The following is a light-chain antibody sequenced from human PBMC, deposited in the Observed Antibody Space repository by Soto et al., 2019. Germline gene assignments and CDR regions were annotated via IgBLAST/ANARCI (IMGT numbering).Light chain of an antibody. CDR3: QQSYSTPYT. V-gene: IGKV1-39*01. CDR2: SAS. Sequence: DIQMTQSPSSLSASVGDRVTITCRASQSISSYLHWYQQKPGKAPKLLIYSASSLQSGVPSRFSGSGSGTDFTLTISSLQPEDFATYYCQQSYSTPYTLGQRTKVDIK. J-gene: IGKJ2*01. CDR1: QSISSY.